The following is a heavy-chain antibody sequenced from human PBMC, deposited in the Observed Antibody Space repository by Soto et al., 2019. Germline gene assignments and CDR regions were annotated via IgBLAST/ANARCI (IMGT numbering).Heavy chain of an antibody. V-gene: IGHV4-59*01. CDR3: ARDRAVSYFDY. Sequence: QVQLQESGPGLVKPSETLSLTCTVSGGSISSYYWSWIRQPPGKGLEWIGYIYYSGSTNYNPSLKSRVTISVDTSKNQFSLKLSSVTAADTAVYYCARDRAVSYFDYWSQGTLVTVSS. CDR2: IYYSGST. D-gene: IGHD3-10*01. J-gene: IGHJ4*02. CDR1: GGSISSYY.